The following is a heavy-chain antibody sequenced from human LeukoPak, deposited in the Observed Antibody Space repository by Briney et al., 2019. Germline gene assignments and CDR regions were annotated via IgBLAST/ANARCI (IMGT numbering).Heavy chain of an antibody. CDR1: GGSISSGGYY. Sequence: PSETLSLTCAVSGGSISSGGYYWSWIRQHPGKGLEWIGYIYYSGSTYYNPSLKSRVTISVDTSKNQFSLKLSSVTAADTAVYYCAREGNTAMGYFDYWGQGTLVTVSS. V-gene: IGHV4-31*11. CDR2: IYYSGST. J-gene: IGHJ4*02. D-gene: IGHD5-18*01. CDR3: AREGNTAMGYFDY.